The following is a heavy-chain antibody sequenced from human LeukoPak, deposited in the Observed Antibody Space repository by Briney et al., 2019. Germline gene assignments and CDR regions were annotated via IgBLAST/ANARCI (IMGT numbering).Heavy chain of an antibody. V-gene: IGHV4-39*07. CDR3: ARDRGSSGWRGPFDY. CDR2: IYYSGST. D-gene: IGHD6-19*01. Sequence: PSETLSLTCTGSGGSISSSSYYWGWIRQPPGKGLEWIGSIYYSGSTNYNPSLKSRVTISVDTSKKLFSLKLSSVTAADTAVYYCARDRGSSGWRGPFDYWGQGTLVTVSS. CDR1: GGSISSSSYY. J-gene: IGHJ4*02.